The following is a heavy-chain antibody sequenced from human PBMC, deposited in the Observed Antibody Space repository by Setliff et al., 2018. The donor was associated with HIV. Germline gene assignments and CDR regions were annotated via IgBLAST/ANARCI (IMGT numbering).Heavy chain of an antibody. D-gene: IGHD2-15*01. CDR2: VKSEGDGGAT. CDR1: GFTFSHAW. Sequence: GESLKISCAASGFTFSHAWMSWVRQVPGKGLEWVGHVKSEGDGGATNYAAPVMGRFIISRDVSKSTVYLQMNSLKIEDTALYYCTTKGRDVSTLEAPGWGQGTLVTVSS. J-gene: IGHJ4*02. V-gene: IGHV3-15*01. CDR3: TTKGRDVSTLEAPG.